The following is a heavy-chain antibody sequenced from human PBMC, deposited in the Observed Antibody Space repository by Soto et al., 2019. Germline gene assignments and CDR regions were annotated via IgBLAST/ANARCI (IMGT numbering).Heavy chain of an antibody. J-gene: IGHJ4*02. CDR2: VSYDGSNK. Sequence: ERSRRRSCAAAGFTFSNYAMHWVRQAPGRGLEWVALVSYDGSNKNYADSVQGRFTISRDNSKKTLFLQMNSLTADDTSVYSCARDRGLGIVVGTDMDFWGPGTLVTVSS. V-gene: IGHV3-30-3*01. D-gene: IGHD2-21*02. CDR1: GFTFSNYA. CDR3: ARDRGLGIVVGTDMDF.